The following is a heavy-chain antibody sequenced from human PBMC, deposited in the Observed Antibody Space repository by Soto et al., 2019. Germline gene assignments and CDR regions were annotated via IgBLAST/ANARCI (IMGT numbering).Heavy chain of an antibody. D-gene: IGHD5-18*01. CDR2: ISYDGSNN. CDR1: GFTFSSYG. CDR3: AKDIVKYTYGACDY. Sequence: QVQLVESGGAVVQPGKSLRLSCAASGFTFSSYGMYWVRQAPGKGLEWVAAISYDGSNNYPADSVKGRFTISRDNSKNTLYLQLNSLSTEDTAVYYCAKDIVKYTYGACDYWGQGVLVTVSS. J-gene: IGHJ4*02. V-gene: IGHV3-30*18.